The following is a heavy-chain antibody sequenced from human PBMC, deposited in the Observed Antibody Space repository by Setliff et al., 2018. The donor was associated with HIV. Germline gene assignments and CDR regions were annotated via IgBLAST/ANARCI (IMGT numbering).Heavy chain of an antibody. D-gene: IGHD2-21*02. V-gene: IGHV4-34*01. Sequence: PSETLSLTCNVYGGSLTNYYWTWVRHAPGKGLEWIGEVTDGGYTNYNPSLKSRVTISIDTSKRLLSLKLTSVTVADTAVYYCVRGRDCGRADCLIRYYYYTGLDVWGQGTTVTVS. J-gene: IGHJ6*02. CDR3: VRGRDCGRADCLIRYYYYTGLDV. CDR1: GGSLTNYY. CDR2: VTDGGYT.